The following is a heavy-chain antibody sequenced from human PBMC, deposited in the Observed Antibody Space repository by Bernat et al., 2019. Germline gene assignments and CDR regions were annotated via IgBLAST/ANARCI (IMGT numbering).Heavy chain of an antibody. CDR2: IKQDGSEK. CDR1: GFTFSSYW. V-gene: IGHV3-7*01. D-gene: IGHD3-3*01. CDR3: ARDNQRITIIGVVIMGGAGFDL. J-gene: IGHJ5*02. Sequence: EVQLVESGGGLVQPGGSLRLSCAASGFTFSSYWMSWVRQAPGKGLEWVADIKQDGSEKYYVDSVKGRFTISRDNAKNSLYLQMNSLRAEDTAVYYCARDNQRITIIGVVIMGGAGFDLWGQGTLVTVSS.